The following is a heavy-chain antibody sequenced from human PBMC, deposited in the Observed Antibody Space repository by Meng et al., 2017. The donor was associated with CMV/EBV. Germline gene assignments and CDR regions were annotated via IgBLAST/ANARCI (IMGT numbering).Heavy chain of an antibody. V-gene: IGHV3-53*01. D-gene: IGHD5-18*01. Sequence: GGSLRLSCAASGFTVSSNYMSWVRQAPGKRLEWVSVIYSGGSTYYADSVKGRFTISRDNSKNTLYLQMNSLRAEDTAVYYCASGTAMELGFDYWGQGTLVTVSS. CDR2: IYSGGST. J-gene: IGHJ4*02. CDR1: GFTVSSNY. CDR3: ASGTAMELGFDY.